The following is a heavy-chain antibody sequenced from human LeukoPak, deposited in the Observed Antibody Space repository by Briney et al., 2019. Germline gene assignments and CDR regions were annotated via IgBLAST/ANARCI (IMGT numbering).Heavy chain of an antibody. CDR3: ARGTTYYYDSSGYR. V-gene: IGHV4-31*03. CDR1: GGSISSGGYS. D-gene: IGHD3-22*01. J-gene: IGHJ4*02. CDR2: IYYSGST. Sequence: SETLSLTCTVSGGSISSGGYSWSWIRQHPGKGLEWIGYIYYSGSTYYNPSLKSRVTISVDTSKNQFSLKLSSVTAADTAVYYCARGTTYYYDSSGYRWGQGTLVTVSS.